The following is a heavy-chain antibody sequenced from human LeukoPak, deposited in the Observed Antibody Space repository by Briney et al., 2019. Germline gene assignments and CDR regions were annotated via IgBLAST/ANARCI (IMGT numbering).Heavy chain of an antibody. CDR3: ARVGYSSGWYEAFDI. V-gene: IGHV1-8*01. Sequence: ASVKVSCKASGYTFTSYDINWVRQATGQGLEWMGWMNPNSGNTGYAQKFQGRVTMTSNTSISTAYMELSSLRSEDTAVYYCARVGYSSGWYEAFDIWDQGTMVTVSS. CDR1: GYTFTSYD. J-gene: IGHJ3*02. D-gene: IGHD6-19*01. CDR2: MNPNSGNT.